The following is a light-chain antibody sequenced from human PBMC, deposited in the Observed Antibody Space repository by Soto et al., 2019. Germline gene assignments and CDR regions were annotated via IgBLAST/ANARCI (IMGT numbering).Light chain of an antibody. CDR2: EVH. CDR1: GSDIAVYDF. J-gene: IGLJ2*01. CDR3: SSFAGDNTVV. V-gene: IGLV2-8*01. Sequence: QSVLTQPPSASGSPGQSVTISCAGTGSDIAVYDFVSWYQQHPDKAPKLIIYEVHKRPSGVPDRFSASKSGSTASLTVSGLQAEDEADYYCSSFAGDNTVVFGGGTKVTVL.